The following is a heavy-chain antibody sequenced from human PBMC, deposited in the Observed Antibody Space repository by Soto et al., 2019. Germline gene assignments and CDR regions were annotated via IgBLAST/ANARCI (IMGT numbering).Heavy chain of an antibody. CDR1: GFTFSSYG. J-gene: IGHJ4*02. V-gene: IGHV3-33*01. CDR3: ARTRIEVSGDYRDY. D-gene: IGHD6-19*01. Sequence: QVQLVESGGGVVQPGRSLRLSCAASGFTFSSYGMHWVRQAPGKGLEWVAVIWYDGSNKYYADSVKGRFTISRDNSKNTLYLQMNSMRAEDTAVYYCARTRIEVSGDYRDYWGQGTLVTVSS. CDR2: IWYDGSNK.